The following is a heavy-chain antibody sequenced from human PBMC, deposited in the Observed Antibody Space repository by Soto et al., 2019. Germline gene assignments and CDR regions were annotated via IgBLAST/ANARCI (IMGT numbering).Heavy chain of an antibody. V-gene: IGHV4-39*01. Sequence: PSETLSLTCTVSGGSISSSSYYWGWIRQPPGKGLEWIGNIYYRGSTYYNPSLKSRVTISVDTSKNQFSLKLSSVTAADTAVYYCARTYSSSLMGNRFDPWGQGTLVTVSS. D-gene: IGHD6-13*01. CDR1: GGSISSSSYY. CDR3: ARTYSSSLMGNRFDP. CDR2: IYYRGST. J-gene: IGHJ5*02.